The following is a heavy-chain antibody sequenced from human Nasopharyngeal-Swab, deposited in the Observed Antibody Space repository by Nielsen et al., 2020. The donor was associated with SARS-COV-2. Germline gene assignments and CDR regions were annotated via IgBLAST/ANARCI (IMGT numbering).Heavy chain of an antibody. CDR3: AKASGCHYYDSSGYYGY. V-gene: IGHV3-30*04. CDR1: GFTFSSYA. Sequence: GESLKISCAASGFTFSSYAMHWVRQAPGKGLEWVAVISYDGSNKYYADSVKGRFTISRDNSKNTLYLQMNSLRAEDTAVYYCAKASGCHYYDSSGYYGYWGQGTLVTVSS. D-gene: IGHD3-22*01. CDR2: ISYDGSNK. J-gene: IGHJ4*02.